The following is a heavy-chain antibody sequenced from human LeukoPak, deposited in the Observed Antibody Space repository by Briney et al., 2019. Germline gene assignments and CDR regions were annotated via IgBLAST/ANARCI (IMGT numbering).Heavy chain of an antibody. Sequence: PGGSLRLSCAASGFTFSTYGMHWVRQAPGKGLEWVAVISYDGSNKYYADSVKGRFTISRDNSKNTLYLQMNSLRAEDTAVYYCATLLGYSSSWYGGVDYWGQGTLVTVSS. V-gene: IGHV3-30*19. CDR3: ATLLGYSSSWYGGVDY. CDR1: GFTFSTYG. D-gene: IGHD6-13*01. J-gene: IGHJ4*02. CDR2: ISYDGSNK.